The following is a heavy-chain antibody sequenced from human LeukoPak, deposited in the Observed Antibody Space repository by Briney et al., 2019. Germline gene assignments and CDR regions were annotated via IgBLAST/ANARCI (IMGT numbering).Heavy chain of an antibody. V-gene: IGHV4-59*08. D-gene: IGHD3-3*01. Sequence: SETLSLTCTVSGGSISSYYWSWIRQPPGKGLEWIGYIYYSGSTNYNPSLKSRVTISVDTSKNQFSLKLSSVTAADTAVYYCARAKITIFGVVIDGFDYWGQGTLVTVSS. CDR2: IYYSGST. CDR1: GGSISSYY. J-gene: IGHJ4*02. CDR3: ARAKITIFGVVIDGFDY.